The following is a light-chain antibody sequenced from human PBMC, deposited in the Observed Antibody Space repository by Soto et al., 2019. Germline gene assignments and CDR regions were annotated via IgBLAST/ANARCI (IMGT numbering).Light chain of an antibody. V-gene: IGKV1-9*01. Sequence: IQLTQSPSSLSASVGDGVTITCRASQGISNYLAWYQQKPGEAPKLLIYAASTLQSGVPSRFSGSGSRSDFTLTISSLQPEDFATYYCQHANRYPPYTFGRGTKVDIK. CDR3: QHANRYPPYT. CDR1: QGISNY. J-gene: IGKJ2*01. CDR2: AAS.